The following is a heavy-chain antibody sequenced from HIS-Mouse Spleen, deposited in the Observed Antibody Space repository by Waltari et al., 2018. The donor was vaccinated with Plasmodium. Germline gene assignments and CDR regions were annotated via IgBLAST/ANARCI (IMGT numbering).Heavy chain of an antibody. CDR1: GRPISSSSYF. V-gene: IGHV4-39*07. CDR3: ARDRITGTSYFDY. J-gene: IGHJ4*02. Sequence: QLQLQESGPGLVKPSETLSPTCTVSGRPISSSSYFWGWIRQPPGKGLEWIGSIYYSVSTYYNPSLKSRVTISVDTSKNQFSLKLSSVTAADTAVYYCARDRITGTSYFDYWGQGTLVTVSS. D-gene: IGHD1-7*01. CDR2: IYYSVST.